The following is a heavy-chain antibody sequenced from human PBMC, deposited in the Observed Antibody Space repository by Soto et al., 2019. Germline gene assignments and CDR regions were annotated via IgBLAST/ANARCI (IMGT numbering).Heavy chain of an antibody. CDR1: DYTLTSYG. D-gene: IGHD3-22*01. J-gene: IGHJ4*02. CDR2: ISPYNGNT. V-gene: IGHV1-18*04. CDR3: GRGRRYDGGGYSIGY. Sequence: HVQLVQSGAEMKKPGASVRVSCKAIDYTLTSYGISWVRQAPGQELEWMGWISPYNGNTNYAQKFQGRVTMTPDTTRSTANTELSCLRSDDTAVYFCGRGRRYDGGGYSIGYWGQGTPVTVSS.